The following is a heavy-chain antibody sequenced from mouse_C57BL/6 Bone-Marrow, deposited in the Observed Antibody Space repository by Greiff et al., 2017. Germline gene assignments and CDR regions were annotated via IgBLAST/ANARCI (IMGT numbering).Heavy chain of an antibody. D-gene: IGHD1-1*01. V-gene: IGHV2-6*01. CDR3: ARGSSYWYFDV. CDR2: IWGVGST. J-gene: IGHJ1*03. Sequence: VMLVESGPGLVAPSQSLSITCTVSGFSLTSYGVDWVRQSPGKGLEWLGVIWGVGSTNYNSALKSRLSISKDNSKSQVFVKMNSLQTDDTAMYYCARGSSYWYFDVWGTGTTVTVSS. CDR1: GFSLTSYG.